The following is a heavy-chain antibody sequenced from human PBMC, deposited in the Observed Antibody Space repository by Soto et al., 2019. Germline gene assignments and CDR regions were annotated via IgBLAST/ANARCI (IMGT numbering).Heavy chain of an antibody. V-gene: IGHV5-51*01. D-gene: IGHD2-15*01. CDR3: ARRIQTDGRQGSVDY. J-gene: IGHJ4*02. CDR2: IYPGDSDT. Sequence: PGESLKISCKGSGYSFTSYWIGWVRQMPGKGLEWMGIIYPGDSDTRYSPSFQGQVTISADKSISTAYLQWSSLKASDTAMYYCARRIQTDGRQGSVDYWGQGTLVTVSS. CDR1: GYSFTSYW.